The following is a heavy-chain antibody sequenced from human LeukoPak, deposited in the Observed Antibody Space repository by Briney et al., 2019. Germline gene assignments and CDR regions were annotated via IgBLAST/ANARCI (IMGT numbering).Heavy chain of an antibody. CDR3: ARDNGCSGGSCYATNFDY. D-gene: IGHD2-15*01. J-gene: IGHJ4*02. CDR2: ISSNGGST. V-gene: IGHV3-64*01. Sequence: GGSLRLSCAASGFTFSSYAMHWVRQAPGKGLEYVSAISSNGGSTYYANSVKGRFTISRDNSQNTLYLQMGSLRAEDMAVYYCARDNGCSGGSCYATNFDYWGQGTLVTVSS. CDR1: GFTFSSYA.